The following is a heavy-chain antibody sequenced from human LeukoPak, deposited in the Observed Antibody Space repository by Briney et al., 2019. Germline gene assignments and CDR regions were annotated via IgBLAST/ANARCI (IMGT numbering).Heavy chain of an antibody. CDR2: INHSGST. V-gene: IGHV4-34*01. CDR1: GGSFSGYY. D-gene: IGHD6-13*01. J-gene: IGHJ4*02. CDR3: ARRGIAALVY. Sequence: PSETLSLTCAVYGGSFSGYYWSWIRQPPGKGLEWIGEINHSGSTDYNPSLKSRVTISVDTSKNQFSLKLSSVTAADTAVYYCARRGIAALVYWGQGTLVTVSS.